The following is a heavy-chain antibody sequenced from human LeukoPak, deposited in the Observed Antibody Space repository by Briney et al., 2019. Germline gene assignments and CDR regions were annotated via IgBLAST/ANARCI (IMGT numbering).Heavy chain of an antibody. D-gene: IGHD6-19*01. CDR3: ARAVWAYSSGYDAFDI. V-gene: IGHV3-20*04. J-gene: IGHJ3*02. CDR1: GFTFDDYG. CDR2: INWNGGST. Sequence: GGSLRLSCAASGFTFDDYGMSWVRQAPGKGLEWVSGINWNGGSTGYADSVKGRFTISRDNSKNTLYLQMNSLRAEDTAVYYCARAVWAYSSGYDAFDIWGQGTMVTVSS.